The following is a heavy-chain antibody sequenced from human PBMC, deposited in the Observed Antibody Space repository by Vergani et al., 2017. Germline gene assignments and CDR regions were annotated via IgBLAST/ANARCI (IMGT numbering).Heavy chain of an antibody. J-gene: IGHJ4*02. CDR2: INHSGST. V-gene: IGHV4-34*01. D-gene: IGHD1-7*01. CDR3: ARGGLELGY. CDR1: GGSISSYY. Sequence: QVQLQESGPGLVKPSETLSLTCTVSGGSISSYYWSWIRQPPGKGLEWIGEINHSGSTNYNPSLKSRVTISVDTSKNQFSLKLSSVTAADTAVYYCARGGLELGYWGQGTLVTVSS.